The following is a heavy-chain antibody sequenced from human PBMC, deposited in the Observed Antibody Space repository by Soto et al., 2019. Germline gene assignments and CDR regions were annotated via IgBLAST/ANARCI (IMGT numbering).Heavy chain of an antibody. CDR2: ISGSTGKT. Sequence: FLRLSCAASGFTFRTYAMSWVRQAPGKGLEWVSVISGSTGKTYYADSVKGRFTIPRDNSKNTLSLQMNSLRGEDTAVYFCAKNRGSGSPYYYNMEVWGQGTMVTVSS. CDR3: AKNRGSGSPYYYNMEV. J-gene: IGHJ6*02. CDR1: GFTFRTYA. D-gene: IGHD3-10*01. V-gene: IGHV3-23*01.